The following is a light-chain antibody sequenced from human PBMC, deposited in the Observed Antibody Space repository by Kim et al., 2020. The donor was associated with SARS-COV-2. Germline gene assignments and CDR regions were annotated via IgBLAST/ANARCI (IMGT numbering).Light chain of an antibody. CDR3: HQSYSTPDT. Sequence: SASVGDRVTMTCRASQPISSFLNLYQQKPGEAPKLLIYSVSNLQSGVPSRFSGSESRTDFTLTISSLQPEDFATYYCHQSYSTPDTFGRGTKLEIK. J-gene: IGKJ2*01. CDR1: QPISSF. CDR2: SVS. V-gene: IGKV1-39*01.